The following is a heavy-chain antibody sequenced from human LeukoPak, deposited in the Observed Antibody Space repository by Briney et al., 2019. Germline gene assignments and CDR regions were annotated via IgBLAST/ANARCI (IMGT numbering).Heavy chain of an antibody. CDR3: AGREDYDILTGAFDY. V-gene: IGHV4-39*01. Sequence: SETLSLTCTVSGGSISSSSYYWGWIRQPPGKGLEWIGSIYYSGSTYYNPSLKSRVTISVDTSKNQFSLKLSSVTAADTAVYYCAGREDYDILTGAFDYWGQGTLVTVSS. D-gene: IGHD3-9*01. CDR2: IYYSGST. J-gene: IGHJ4*02. CDR1: GGSISSSSYY.